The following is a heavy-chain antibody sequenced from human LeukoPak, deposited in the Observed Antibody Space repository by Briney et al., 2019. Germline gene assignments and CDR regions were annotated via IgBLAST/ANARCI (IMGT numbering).Heavy chain of an antibody. CDR1: GYTFTSYD. CDR2: MNPNSGNT. Sequence: ASEKVSCKASGYTFTSYDINWVRQATGQGLEWMGWMNPNSGNTGYAQKFQGRVTMTRNTSISTAYMELSSLRSEDTAVYYCARGKSRQQLVHYYWGQGTLVTVSS. V-gene: IGHV1-8*01. D-gene: IGHD6-13*01. J-gene: IGHJ4*02. CDR3: ARGKSRQQLVHYY.